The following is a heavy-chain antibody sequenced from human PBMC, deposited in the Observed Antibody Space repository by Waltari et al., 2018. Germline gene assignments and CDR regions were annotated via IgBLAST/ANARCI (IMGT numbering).Heavy chain of an antibody. J-gene: IGHJ5*02. Sequence: QVQLVQSGAEVKKPGSSVKVSCKASRGTVGSYGITWVRQAPGEGLEWMGGIIPIFGTAPNYAQKFQGRLTVTADESTATVYMDLSGLRSDDTAVYYCARRQLGGPFDPWGQGTLVSVSS. CDR2: IIPIFGTAP. CDR1: RGTVGSYG. V-gene: IGHV1-69*12. D-gene: IGHD3-16*01. CDR3: ARRQLGGPFDP.